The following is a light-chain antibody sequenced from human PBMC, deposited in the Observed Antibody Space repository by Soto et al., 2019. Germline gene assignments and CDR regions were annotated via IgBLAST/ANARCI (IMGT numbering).Light chain of an antibody. V-gene: IGKV3-15*01. Sequence: EIVMTQSPATLSVSPGERATLSCRASQNIGSKLAWYQQKPGQAPRLLIYDASTRATGIPARFSGSGSGAEFTLTISGLQSADFEVYHCQQYNKWPLYTFGQGTKLEIK. CDR3: QQYNKWPLYT. CDR1: QNIGSK. J-gene: IGKJ2*01. CDR2: DAS.